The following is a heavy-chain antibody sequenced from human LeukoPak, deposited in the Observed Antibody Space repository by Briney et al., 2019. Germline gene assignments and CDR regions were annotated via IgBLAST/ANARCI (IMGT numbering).Heavy chain of an antibody. CDR2: ISGSGGST. D-gene: IGHD6-19*01. CDR1: GFTFSSYA. V-gene: IGHV3-23*01. J-gene: IGHJ5*02. Sequence: GGSLRLSCAASGFTFSSYAMSWVRQAPGKGLEWVSAISGSGGSTYYADSVKGRFTISRDNSKNTLYLQMNSLRAEDTAVYYCAKDAYSSGQGVLFWFDPWGQGTLVTVSS. CDR3: AKDAYSSGQGVLFWFDP.